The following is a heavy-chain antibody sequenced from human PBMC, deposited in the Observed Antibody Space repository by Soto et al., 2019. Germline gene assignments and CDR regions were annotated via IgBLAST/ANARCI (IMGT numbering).Heavy chain of an antibody. D-gene: IGHD5-12*01. V-gene: IGHV4-34*01. CDR1: GGSFSGYY. Sequence: QVQLQQWGAGLLKPSETLSLTCAVYGGSFSGYYWSWIRQPPGKGLEWIGEINHSGSTNYNPSLKSRVTISVDTSKNQFSLKLSSVTAADTAVYYCARRSSFMDIFGRNYFDYWGQGTLVTVSS. CDR2: INHSGST. CDR3: ARRSSFMDIFGRNYFDY. J-gene: IGHJ4*02.